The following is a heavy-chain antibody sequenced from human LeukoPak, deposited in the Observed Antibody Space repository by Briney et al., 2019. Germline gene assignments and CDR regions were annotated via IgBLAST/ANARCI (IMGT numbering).Heavy chain of an antibody. V-gene: IGHV3-23*01. J-gene: IGHJ4*02. CDR3: AKGGGTSPRHYFDN. CDR2: ISGSGGST. CDR1: GFTFSSHS. Sequence: GGSLRLSCAASGFTFSSHSMSWVRQAPGKGLEWVSGISGSGGSTYYADSVKGRFTISRDKSKNTVSLQMNSLRGEDTAVYYCAKGGGTSPRHYFDNWGQGTLVTVSS. D-gene: IGHD1-14*01.